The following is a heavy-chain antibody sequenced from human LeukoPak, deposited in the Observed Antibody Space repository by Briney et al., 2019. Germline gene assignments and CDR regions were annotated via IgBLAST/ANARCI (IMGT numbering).Heavy chain of an antibody. D-gene: IGHD5-24*01. Sequence: ASVKVSCKASGYTFTCSYMHWVRQAPGQGLEWMGWIKPNTGGTNYAQKFQGRVTMTWDTSISTAYMELNSLRSDDTAAYYCASSVGYNKAGYYYYMDFWGKGTTVTVSS. J-gene: IGHJ6*03. V-gene: IGHV1-2*02. CDR1: GYTFTCSY. CDR2: IKPNTGGT. CDR3: ASSVGYNKAGYYYYMDF.